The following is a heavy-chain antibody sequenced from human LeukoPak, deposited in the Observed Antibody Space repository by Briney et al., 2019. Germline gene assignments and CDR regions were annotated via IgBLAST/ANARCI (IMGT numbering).Heavy chain of an antibody. CDR3: ARGSWKEAFDI. J-gene: IGHJ3*02. D-gene: IGHD1-1*01. CDR1: GYTFTSYG. CDR2: IIPIFGTA. Sequence: SVKVSCKASGYTFTSYGISWVRQAPGQGLEWMGGIIPIFGTANYAQKFQGRVTITTDESTSTAYMELSSLRSEDTAVYYCARGSWKEAFDIWGQGTMVTVSS. V-gene: IGHV1-69*05.